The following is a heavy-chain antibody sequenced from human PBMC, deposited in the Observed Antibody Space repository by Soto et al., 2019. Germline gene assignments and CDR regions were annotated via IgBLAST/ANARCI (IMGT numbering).Heavy chain of an antibody. CDR3: ASGVWLQNWFDP. J-gene: IGHJ5*02. V-gene: IGHV4-39*01. CDR2: IYYSGST. CDR1: GGCISSSSYY. Sequence: PSETMSLTCTVSGGCISSSSYYWGWIRQPPGKGLEWIGSIYYSGSTYYNPSLKSRVTISVDTSKNQFSLKLSSVTAADTAVYYCASGVWLQNWFDPWRQGTMVTVSP. D-gene: IGHD6-19*01.